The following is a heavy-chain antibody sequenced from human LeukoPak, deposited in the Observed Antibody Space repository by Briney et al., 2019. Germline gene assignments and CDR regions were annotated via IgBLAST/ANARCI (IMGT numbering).Heavy chain of an antibody. Sequence: ASVKVPCKASGGTFSSYAISWVRQAPGQGLEWMGRIIPILGIANYAQKFQGRVTITADKSTSTAYMELSSLRSEDTAVYYCARGLHYYGSGSYYKAGYYGMDVWGQGTTVTVSS. CDR1: GGTFSSYA. V-gene: IGHV1-69*04. J-gene: IGHJ6*02. CDR2: IIPILGIA. CDR3: ARGLHYYGSGSYYKAGYYGMDV. D-gene: IGHD3-10*01.